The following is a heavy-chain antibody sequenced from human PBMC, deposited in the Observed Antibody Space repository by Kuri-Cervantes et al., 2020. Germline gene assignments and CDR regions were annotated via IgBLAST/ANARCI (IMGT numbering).Heavy chain of an antibody. V-gene: IGHV3-21*01. J-gene: IGHJ4*02. CDR1: GFTFNIYD. Sequence: GESLKISCVASGFTFNIYDTNWVRQAPGKGLEWVSSISSSSSYIYYADSVKGRFTISRDNAKNSLYLQMNSLRAEDTAVYYCARDRRNYGSGRGHYGYWGQGTLVTVSS. CDR2: ISSSSSYI. D-gene: IGHD3-10*01. CDR3: ARDRRNYGSGRGHYGY.